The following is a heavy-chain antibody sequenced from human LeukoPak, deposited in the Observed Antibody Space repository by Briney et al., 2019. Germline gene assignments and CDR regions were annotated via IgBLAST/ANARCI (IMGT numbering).Heavy chain of an antibody. J-gene: IGHJ5*02. CDR1: GFTIGNYW. CDR3: ARDRRDCSSESCYVPWFDP. Sequence: PGGSLRLSCAASGFTIGNYWMSWVRQAPGKGLEWVANIRQDGSAKYYADSVKGRFTISRDNAKNSLFLQMNSLRAEDTAVYYCARDRRDCSSESCYVPWFDPWGQGTLVTVSA. V-gene: IGHV3-7*01. D-gene: IGHD2-15*01. CDR2: IRQDGSAK.